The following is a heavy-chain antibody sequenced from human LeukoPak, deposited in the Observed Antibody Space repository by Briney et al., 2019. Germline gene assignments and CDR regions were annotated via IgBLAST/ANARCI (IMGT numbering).Heavy chain of an antibody. CDR3: ARRQERYYYDSSGYYLAGWFDP. V-gene: IGHV2-5*02. Sequence: SGPTLVKPTQTLTLTCTFSGFSLSTSGVGVGWIRQPPGKALEWLALIYWDDDKRYSPSLKSRLTSTKDTSKNQVVLTMTNMDPVDTATYYCARRQERYYYDSSGYYLAGWFDPWGQGTLVTVSS. CDR2: IYWDDDK. D-gene: IGHD3-22*01. J-gene: IGHJ5*02. CDR1: GFSLSTSGVG.